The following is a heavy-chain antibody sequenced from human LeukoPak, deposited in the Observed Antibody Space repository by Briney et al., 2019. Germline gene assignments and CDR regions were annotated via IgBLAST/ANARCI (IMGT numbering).Heavy chain of an antibody. CDR3: ARCTYYYDSSGYCYYFDY. V-gene: IGHV1-18*01. J-gene: IGHJ4*02. CDR1: GYTFTSYG. CDR2: ISAYNGNT. Sequence: ASVKVFCKASGYTFTSYGISWMRQAPGQGLEWMGWISAYNGNTNYAQKLQGRVTMTTDTSTSTAYMELRSLRSDDTAVYYCARCTYYYDSSGYCYYFDYWGQGTLVTVSS. D-gene: IGHD3-22*01.